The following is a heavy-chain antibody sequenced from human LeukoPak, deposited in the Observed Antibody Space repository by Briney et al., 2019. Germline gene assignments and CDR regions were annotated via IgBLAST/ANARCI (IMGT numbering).Heavy chain of an antibody. D-gene: IGHD7-27*01. CDR3: ARDGEPRYWGSGYYYGMDV. Sequence: GGSLRLSCAASGFTFSTYAMNWVRQAPGKGLEWVSSISGSASRTYYADSVKGRFTISRDNSKNTLSLQMNSLRADDTAVYYCARDGEPRYWGSGYYYGMDVWGQGTTVTVSS. CDR2: ISGSASRT. J-gene: IGHJ6*02. CDR1: GFTFSTYA. V-gene: IGHV3-23*01.